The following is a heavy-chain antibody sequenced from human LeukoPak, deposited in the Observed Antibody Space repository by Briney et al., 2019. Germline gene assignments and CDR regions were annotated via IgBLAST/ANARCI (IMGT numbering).Heavy chain of an antibody. CDR2: ISGSGDST. CDR1: GFSFSSYF. D-gene: IGHD3-16*02. J-gene: IGHJ4*02. CDR3: AKVRYMGNYWDC. V-gene: IGHV3-23*01. Sequence: GGSLRLSCAASGFSFSSYFMSWVRQAPGKGLEWVSGISGSGDSTYYADSVKGRFTISRDNSKNTLYLQMSSLRAEDTAVYYCAKVRYMGNYWDCWGQGTLVTVSS.